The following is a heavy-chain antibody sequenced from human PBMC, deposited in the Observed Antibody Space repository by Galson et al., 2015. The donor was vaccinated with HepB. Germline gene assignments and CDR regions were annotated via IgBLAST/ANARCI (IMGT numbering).Heavy chain of an antibody. CDR3: ARDSWGDCSSTSCYDYYYGMDV. CDR2: ISAYNGNT. J-gene: IGHJ6*02. Sequence: SVKVSCKASGYTFTSYGISWVRQAPGQGLEWMGWISAYNGNTNYAQKLQGRVTMTTDTSTSTAYMELRSLRSDDTAVYYCARDSWGDCSSTSCYDYYYGMDVWGQGTTVTVSS. V-gene: IGHV1-18*01. D-gene: IGHD2-2*01. CDR1: GYTFTSYG.